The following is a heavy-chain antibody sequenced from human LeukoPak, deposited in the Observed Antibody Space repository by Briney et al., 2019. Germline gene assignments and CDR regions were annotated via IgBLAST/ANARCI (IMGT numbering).Heavy chain of an antibody. CDR1: GYTFTGYY. CDR3: ARGPRSNWFDP. J-gene: IGHJ5*02. CDR2: INPNSGGT. Sequence: ASVKVSCKASGYTFTGYYMHWVRQAPGQGLEWMGWINPNSGGTNYAKKFQGRVTMTRDTSISTAYMELSRLRSDDTAVYYCARGPRSNWFDPWGQGTLVTVSS. V-gene: IGHV1-2*02.